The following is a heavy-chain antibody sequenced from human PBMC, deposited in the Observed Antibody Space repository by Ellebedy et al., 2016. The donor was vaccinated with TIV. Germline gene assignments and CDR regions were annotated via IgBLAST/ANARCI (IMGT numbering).Heavy chain of an antibody. CDR1: GGSFSGYY. D-gene: IGHD2-2*02. Sequence: SEPLSLTXAVYGGSFSGYYWSWIRQPPGKGLEWIGEINHSGSTNYNPSLKSRVTISVDTSKNQFSLKLSSVTAADTAVYYCASSVVVPAAIPAPYFDYWGQGTLVTVSS. CDR2: INHSGST. J-gene: IGHJ4*02. V-gene: IGHV4-34*01. CDR3: ASSVVVPAAIPAPYFDY.